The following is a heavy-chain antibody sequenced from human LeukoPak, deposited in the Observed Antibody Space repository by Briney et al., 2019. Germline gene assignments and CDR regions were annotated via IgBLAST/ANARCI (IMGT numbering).Heavy chain of an antibody. CDR2: IYYSGST. Sequence: PSETLSLTCTVSGGSISSYYWSWIRQPPGKGLEWIGYIYYSGSTDSNPSLKSRVTISVDTSKNQFSLKLRSVTAADTAVYYCARFPPNFSGANYYYYYGMDVWGQGTTVTVSS. CDR1: GGSISSYY. CDR3: ARFPPNFSGANYYYYYGMDV. D-gene: IGHD1-26*01. J-gene: IGHJ6*02. V-gene: IGHV4-59*01.